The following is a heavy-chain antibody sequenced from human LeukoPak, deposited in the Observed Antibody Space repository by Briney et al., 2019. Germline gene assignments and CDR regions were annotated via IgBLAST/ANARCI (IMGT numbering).Heavy chain of an antibody. CDR3: ARGGSTRNGVFDY. V-gene: IGHV3-21*01. D-gene: IGHD2-2*01. J-gene: IGHJ4*02. Sequence: GGSLRLSCAASGFTFSSYSMNWVRQAPGKGLEWVSSISSSSSNIYYADSVKGRFTISRDNAKNSLYLQMNSLRAEDTAVYYCARGGSTRNGVFDYWGQGTLVTVSS. CDR1: GFTFSSYS. CDR2: ISSSSSNI.